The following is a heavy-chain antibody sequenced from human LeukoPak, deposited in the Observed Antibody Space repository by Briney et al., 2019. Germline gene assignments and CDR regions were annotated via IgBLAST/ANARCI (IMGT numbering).Heavy chain of an antibody. D-gene: IGHD5-12*01. CDR2: FDPEDGET. CDR1: GYTLTELS. CDR3: ARDRGGYEAKNYFDY. J-gene: IGHJ4*02. V-gene: IGHV1-24*01. Sequence: ASVKVSCKVSGYTLTELSMHWVRQAPGKGLEWMGGFDPEDGETIYAQRFQGRVTMTEDTSTDTAYMELSSLRSDDTAVYYCARDRGGYEAKNYFDYWGQGTLVTVSS.